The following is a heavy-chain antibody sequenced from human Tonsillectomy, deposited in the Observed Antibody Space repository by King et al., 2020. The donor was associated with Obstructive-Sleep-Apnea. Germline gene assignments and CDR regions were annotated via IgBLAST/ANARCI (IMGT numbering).Heavy chain of an antibody. D-gene: IGHD2-21*01. CDR3: AAERNSVCDGCGGLL. CDR1: L. V-gene: IGHV5-10-1*01. CDR2: IDLIDSQT. J-gene: IGHJ1*01. Sequence: LINWVRHLPGKGLKWMASIDLIDSQTKYSPSFQGHVTVSVANSITTAYLPWSSLKPSDTAIYYCAAERNSVCDGCGGLLWGQGTLVTVSS.